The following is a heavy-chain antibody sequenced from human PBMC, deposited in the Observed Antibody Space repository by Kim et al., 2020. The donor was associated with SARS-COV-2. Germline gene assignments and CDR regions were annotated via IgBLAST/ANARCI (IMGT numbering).Heavy chain of an antibody. D-gene: IGHD3-10*01. CDR3: ARDSWSRLRGLTYSYF. CDR2: ISYDGSNK. V-gene: IGHV3-30-3*01. CDR1: GFTFSSCA. J-gene: IGHJ4*01. Sequence: GGSLRLSCAPSGFTFSSCAIHWVRQAPGKGLEWVAVISYDGSNKNYADSVKGRFTTSRDNSKNTLYLQKNSLRAEDTALYYCARDSWSRLRGLTYSYF.